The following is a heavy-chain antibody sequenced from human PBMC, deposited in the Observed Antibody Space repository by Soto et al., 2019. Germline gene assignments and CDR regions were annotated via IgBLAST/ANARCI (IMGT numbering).Heavy chain of an antibody. Sequence: EVQLVESGGGLVQPGGSLRLSCAASGFTFSHYWMNWVRQAPGKGLEWVANIKQDGSEKYYVDSVKGRFTISRDNAKNSLYLQMNSLRVEDTALYYCASAYCSGGTCYDYWGQGTLVTVSS. V-gene: IGHV3-7*02. CDR3: ASAYCSGGTCYDY. CDR2: IKQDGSEK. J-gene: IGHJ4*02. CDR1: GFTFSHYW. D-gene: IGHD2-15*01.